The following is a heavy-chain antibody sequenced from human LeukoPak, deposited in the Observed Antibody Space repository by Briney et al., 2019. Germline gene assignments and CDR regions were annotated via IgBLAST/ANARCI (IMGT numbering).Heavy chain of an antibody. J-gene: IGHJ3*01. CDR2: INPKNGDT. CDR1: GCAFTGYF. V-gene: IGHV1-2*06. Sequence: GASVKVSCKASGCAFTGYFIHWVRQAPGQGVQWMGRINPKNGDTNYAQRLQGRDTMTRDTSVSTAYMELSRLTSDDTAIYYCARSLNFYDTSGYLLWGQGTMVTASS. CDR3: ARSLNFYDTSGYLL. D-gene: IGHD3-22*01.